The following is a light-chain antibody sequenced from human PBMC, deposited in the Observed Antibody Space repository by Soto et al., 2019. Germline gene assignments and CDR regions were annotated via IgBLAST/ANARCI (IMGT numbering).Light chain of an antibody. CDR1: QSLLDSDDGNTY. V-gene: IGKV2-40*01. Sequence: DIVTTQTPLSLPVTPGEPASISCRSSQSLLDSDDGNTYLDWYLQKPGQSPQLLIYTVSYRASGVPDRFSGSGSGTDFTLKISRVEAEDVGVYYCMQRIEFPLTFGGGTKVDI. J-gene: IGKJ4*01. CDR2: TVS. CDR3: MQRIEFPLT.